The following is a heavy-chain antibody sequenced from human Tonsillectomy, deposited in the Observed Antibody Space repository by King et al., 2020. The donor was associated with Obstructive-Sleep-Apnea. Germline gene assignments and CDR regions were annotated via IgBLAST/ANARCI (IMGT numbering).Heavy chain of an antibody. J-gene: IGHJ2*01. CDR1: GFTFSENG. Sequence: VQLVESGGGVVQPGRSLRLSCAASGFTFSENGIHWVRQAPGKGLEWVAVIWYDGSEKNYAGSVEGRFSISRDDSKNTVYLQMTTLRVEETAVYYCARDWSHGGWYFDLWGRGTLVTVSS. D-gene: IGHD3-3*01. CDR3: ARDWSHGGWYFDL. CDR2: IWYDGSEK. V-gene: IGHV3-33*01.